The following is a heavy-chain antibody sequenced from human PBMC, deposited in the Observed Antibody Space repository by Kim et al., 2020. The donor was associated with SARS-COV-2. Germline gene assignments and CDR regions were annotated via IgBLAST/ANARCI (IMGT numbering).Heavy chain of an antibody. CDR3: ASKITAAAGSFDP. J-gene: IGHJ5*02. Sequence: SEILSLTCAVYGGSFSGYYWSWIRQPPGKGLEWIGEINHSGSTNYNPSLKSRVTISVDTSKNQFSLKLSSVTAADTAVYYCASKITAAAGSFDPWGQGTLVTVSS. D-gene: IGHD6-13*01. CDR1: GGSFSGYY. CDR2: INHSGST. V-gene: IGHV4-34*01.